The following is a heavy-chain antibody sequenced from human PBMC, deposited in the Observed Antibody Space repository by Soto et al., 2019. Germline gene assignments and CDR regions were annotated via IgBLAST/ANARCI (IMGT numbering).Heavy chain of an antibody. CDR1: DGNIISYY. CDR3: ATLPPRIEVTVLPIPT. CDR2: IYHSGST. V-gene: IGHV4-59*12. Sequence: TLQIKPHTCTVSDGNIISYYWILIRQPPGKGLEWIGYIYHSGSTNYNPSLRGRVTISVDKSNNQFSLTLKYVTAADTAVYYCATLPPRIEVTVLPIPTWGQGTLVTVSS. J-gene: IGHJ5*02. D-gene: IGHD2-15*01.